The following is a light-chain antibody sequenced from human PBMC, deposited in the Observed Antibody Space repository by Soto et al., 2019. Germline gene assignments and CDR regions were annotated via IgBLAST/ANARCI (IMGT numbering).Light chain of an antibody. CDR3: CSYAGSYTSYV. J-gene: IGLJ1*01. V-gene: IGLV2-11*01. Sequence: QSVLTQPRSVSGSRGQSVTISCSGTINDVGGYNSVSWFQHHPGSAPKLMVHSVTQRPSGVPDRFSGSKSGNTASLTISGLQAEDEADYYCCSYAGSYTSYVFGTGTKVTVL. CDR1: INDVGGYNS. CDR2: SVT.